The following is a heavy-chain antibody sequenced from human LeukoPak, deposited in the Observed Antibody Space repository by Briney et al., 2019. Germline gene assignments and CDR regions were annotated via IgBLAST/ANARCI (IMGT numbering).Heavy chain of an antibody. CDR3: AKGFCIAARLCYYYYGMDV. V-gene: IGHV3-23*01. J-gene: IGHJ6*02. CDR1: GFTFSSYA. Sequence: GGSLRLSCAASGFTFSSYAMSWVRQAPGKGLEWVSAISGSGGSTYYADSVKGRFTISRDNSKNTLYLQMNSLRAEDTAVYYCAKGFCIAARLCYYYYGMDVWGQGTTVTVSS. D-gene: IGHD6-6*01. CDR2: ISGSGGST.